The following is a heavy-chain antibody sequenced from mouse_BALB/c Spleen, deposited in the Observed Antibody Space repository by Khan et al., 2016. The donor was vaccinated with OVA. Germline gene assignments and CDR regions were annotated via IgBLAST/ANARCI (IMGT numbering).Heavy chain of an antibody. J-gene: IGHJ4*01. CDR2: IWGDGST. CDR3: ARARSTATPYAMDY. D-gene: IGHD2-1*01. CDR1: GFSLTGYG. V-gene: IGHV2-6-7*01. Sequence: VQLKESGPGLVAPSQSLSITCTVSGFSLTGYGVNWVRQPPGKGLEWLGMIWGDGSTDYNSAHKSRLSISKDNSKSQAFLKMNSLQTDDTATYYCARARSTATPYAMDYWGQGTSVTVSS.